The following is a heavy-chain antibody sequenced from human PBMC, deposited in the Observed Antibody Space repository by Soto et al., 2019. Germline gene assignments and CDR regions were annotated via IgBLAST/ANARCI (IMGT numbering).Heavy chain of an antibody. Sequence: ASVKVSCKASGYTFTSYYMHWVRQAPGQGLEWMGIINPSGGSTTYAQKFQGRVTLTRDTSTGTVYMELSSLRSEDTAVYYRARDLGYSSSSPRLLYWGQGTLVTVSS. J-gene: IGHJ4*02. CDR1: GYTFTSYY. D-gene: IGHD6-6*01. CDR3: ARDLGYSSSSPRLLY. CDR2: INPSGGST. V-gene: IGHV1-46*01.